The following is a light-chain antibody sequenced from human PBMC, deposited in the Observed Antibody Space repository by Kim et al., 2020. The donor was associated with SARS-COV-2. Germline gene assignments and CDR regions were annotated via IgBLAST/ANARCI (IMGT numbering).Light chain of an antibody. CDR2: AAS. CDR3: QQSYTTPRT. Sequence: GDRVTITCRASQNITDYLNWYQQKPGKAPKVLISAASNLRSGVPSRFSGSGSGTDFTLTITSLQPEDFATYYCQQSYTTPRTFGGGTKLEIK. CDR1: QNITDY. V-gene: IGKV1-39*01. J-gene: IGKJ4*01.